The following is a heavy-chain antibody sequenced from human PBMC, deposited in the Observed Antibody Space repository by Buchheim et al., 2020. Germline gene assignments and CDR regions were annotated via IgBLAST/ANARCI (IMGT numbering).Heavy chain of an antibody. CDR1: GASNKDHNW. Sequence: QVQLQESGPRLVKPSGTLSLTCAVSGASNKDHNWWTWVRQSPGKGLEWIGYIYYSGSTYYNPSLKSRVTISVDTSKNQFSLKLSSVTAADTAVYYCARRIVVVPAAKSWFDPWGQGTL. J-gene: IGHJ5*02. CDR2: IYYSGST. CDR3: ARRIVVVPAAKSWFDP. V-gene: IGHV4-4*02. D-gene: IGHD2-2*01.